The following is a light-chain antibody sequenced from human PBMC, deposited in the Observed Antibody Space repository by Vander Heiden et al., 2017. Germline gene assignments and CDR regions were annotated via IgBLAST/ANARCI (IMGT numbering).Light chain of an antibody. CDR3: QQRSNWPIT. CDR1: QSISSY. V-gene: IGKV3-11*01. J-gene: IGKJ4*01. CDR2: GAS. Sequence: DILLTQSPATLSLSPGESATLSCRASQSISSYLTWYQQRPGQAPRLLIYGASNRATDIPARFSGSGSGTDFTLTINSLEPEDFAVYYCQQRSNWPITSGGGTKFDI.